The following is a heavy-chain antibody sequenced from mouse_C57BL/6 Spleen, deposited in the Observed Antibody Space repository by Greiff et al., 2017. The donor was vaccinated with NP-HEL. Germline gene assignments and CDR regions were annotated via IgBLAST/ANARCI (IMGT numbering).Heavy chain of an antibody. V-gene: IGHV1-15*01. CDR2: IDPETGGT. CDR3: TRWGRGNPFAY. J-gene: IGHJ3*01. Sequence: QVQLQQSGAELVRPGASVTLSCKASGYTFTDYEMHWVKQTPVHGLEWIGAIDPETGGTAYNQKFKGKAILTADKSSSTAYMELRSLTSEDSAVYYCTRWGRGNPFAYWGQGTLVTVSA. D-gene: IGHD2-1*01. CDR1: GYTFTDYE.